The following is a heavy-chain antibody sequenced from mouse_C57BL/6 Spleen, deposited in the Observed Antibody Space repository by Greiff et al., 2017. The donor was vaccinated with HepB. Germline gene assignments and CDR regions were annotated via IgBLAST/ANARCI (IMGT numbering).Heavy chain of an antibody. J-gene: IGHJ1*03. CDR2: IDPSDSYT. CDR1: GYTFTSYW. V-gene: IGHV1-50*01. Sequence: QVQLQQPGAELVKPGASVKLSCKASGYTFTSYWMQWVKQRPGQGLEWIGEIDPSDSYTNYNQKFKGKATLTVDTSSSTAYMQLSSLTSEDSAVYYCARRSGSSSWYFDGWGTGTTVTVSS. D-gene: IGHD1-1*01. CDR3: ARRSGSSSWYFDG.